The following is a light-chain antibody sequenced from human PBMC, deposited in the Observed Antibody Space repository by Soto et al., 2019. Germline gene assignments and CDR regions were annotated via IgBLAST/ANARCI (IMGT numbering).Light chain of an antibody. CDR1: QSISSY. Sequence: DIQMTQSPSSLSASVGDRVTITCRASQSISSYLNWYQQKPGKAPKLLIYAASSLQSGVPSRFSGSGSGTDFTLRISRVEAEDVGVYYCMQGLRTRTFGQGTKVDI. CDR2: AAS. V-gene: IGKV1-39*01. CDR3: MQGLRTRT. J-gene: IGKJ1*01.